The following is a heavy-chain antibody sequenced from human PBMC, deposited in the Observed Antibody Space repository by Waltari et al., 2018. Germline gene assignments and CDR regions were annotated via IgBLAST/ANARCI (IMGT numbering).Heavy chain of an antibody. CDR3: ARHGEGGSPTFFDY. D-gene: IGHD2-15*01. Sequence: QMQLQESGPGLVKPSETLSLTCAVSGYSISSGYYWGWIRQPPGKGLEWIGSIYHSGSTYYNPSLKSRVTISVDTSKNQFSLKLSSVTAADTAVYYCARHGEGGSPTFFDYWGQGTLVTVSS. CDR1: GYSISSGYY. V-gene: IGHV4-38-2*01. CDR2: IYHSGST. J-gene: IGHJ4*02.